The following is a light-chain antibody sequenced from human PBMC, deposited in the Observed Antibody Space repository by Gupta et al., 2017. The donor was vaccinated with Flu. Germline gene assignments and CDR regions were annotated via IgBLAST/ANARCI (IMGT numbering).Light chain of an antibody. V-gene: IGLV3-21*02. J-gene: IGLJ3*02. CDR3: QMWDGGSEHQGV. Sequence: SYVLTQPPSVSVSPGQTARISCGGNNVGSKSVLWYHQRPGQAPVLVVDDNSDRPSGIPERFSGYKSWNKATRTISRVEAGDEADYYCQMWDGGSEHQGVLCGGTKLTVL. CDR1: NVGSKS. CDR2: DNS.